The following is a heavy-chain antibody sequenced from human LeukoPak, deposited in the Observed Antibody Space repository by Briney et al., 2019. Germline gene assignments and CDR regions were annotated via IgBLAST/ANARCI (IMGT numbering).Heavy chain of an antibody. J-gene: IGHJ4*02. CDR2: IIPIFGTA. V-gene: IGHV1-69*13. CDR1: GGTFSSYA. Sequence: SVKVSCKASGGTFSSYAISWVRQAPGQGLEWMGGIIPIFGTANYAQKFQGRVTITADESTSTAYMELSSLRSEDTAVYYCARDADYWGHFDYWGQGTLVTVSS. CDR3: ARDADYWGHFDY. D-gene: IGHD7-27*01.